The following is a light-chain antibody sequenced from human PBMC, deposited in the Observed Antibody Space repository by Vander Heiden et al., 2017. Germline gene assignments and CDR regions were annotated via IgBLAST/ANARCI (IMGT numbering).Light chain of an antibody. CDR3: QQYYEWPYT. CDR1: QSVSDN. Sequence: EIVMTQSPATLTLSPGERATLSCRASQSVSDNLAWYQQKGGQTPRLLISRASTRATGIPARFSASGSGTDFSLTISSLQSEDFALSYCQQYYEWPYTFGQGTKLEIK. V-gene: IGKV3-15*01. CDR2: RAS. J-gene: IGKJ2*01.